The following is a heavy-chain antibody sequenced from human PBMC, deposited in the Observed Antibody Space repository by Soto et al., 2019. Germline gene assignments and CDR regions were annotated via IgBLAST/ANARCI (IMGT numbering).Heavy chain of an antibody. CDR2: ISSSGSTI. D-gene: IGHD3-3*01. V-gene: IGHV3-11*01. CDR3: ARASGYDFWSGYYSWFDP. CDR1: GFTFSDYY. J-gene: IGHJ5*02. Sequence: GGSLRLSCAASGFTFSDYYMSWIRQAPGKGLEWVSYISSSGSTIYYADSVKGRFTICRDNAKNSLYLQMNSLRAEDTAVYYCARASGYDFWSGYYSWFDPWGQGTLVTVSS.